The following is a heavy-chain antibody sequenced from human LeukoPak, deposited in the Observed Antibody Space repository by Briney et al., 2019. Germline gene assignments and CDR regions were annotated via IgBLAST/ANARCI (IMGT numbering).Heavy chain of an antibody. CDR1: GFTFSSYA. CDR3: ARALYSSGWYGY. Sequence: GGSLRLSCAASGFTFSSYAMHWVRQAPGKGLEWVAVISYDGSNKYYADSVKGRFTISRDNSKNTLYLQMNSLRAEDTAVYYCARALYSSGWYGYWGQGTLVTVSS. V-gene: IGHV3-30*04. CDR2: ISYDGSNK. D-gene: IGHD6-19*01. J-gene: IGHJ4*02.